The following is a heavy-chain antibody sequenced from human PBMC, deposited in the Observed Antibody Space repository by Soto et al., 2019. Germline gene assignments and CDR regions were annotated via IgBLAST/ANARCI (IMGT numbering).Heavy chain of an antibody. J-gene: IGHJ4*02. Sequence: QLQLQESGPGLVKPSETLSLTCTVSGDSISSSTYFWGWVRQPPGKGLEWIGSIYYHGSTYYNPSQKSRVTIFVDTSKNHFSLKLSAVTAANTAVHYCARHLGEAYFDCWGQGTLVTVSS. CDR3: ARHLGEAYFDC. V-gene: IGHV4-39*01. CDR1: GDSISSSTYF. CDR2: IYYHGST.